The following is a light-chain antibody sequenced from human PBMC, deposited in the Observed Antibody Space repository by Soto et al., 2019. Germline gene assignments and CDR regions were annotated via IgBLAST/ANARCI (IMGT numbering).Light chain of an antibody. J-gene: IGLJ3*02. CDR1: SSKIGSNT. Sequence: QSVLPQPPSASGTPGQRVTISCSGSSSKIGSNTVNWYQQLPGTAHKLLIYINNQRPSGVPDRFSGSKSGTAASLSISGLQSEDEADYYCAAWDDSLNAVVFGGGTKLTVL. CDR2: INN. CDR3: AAWDDSLNAVV. V-gene: IGLV1-44*01.